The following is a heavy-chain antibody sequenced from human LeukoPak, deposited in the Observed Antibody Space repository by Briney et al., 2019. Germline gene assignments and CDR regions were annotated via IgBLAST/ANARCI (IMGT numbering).Heavy chain of an antibody. V-gene: IGHV3-23*01. Sequence: GGSLRLSCAASGFTFSSYAMSWVRQAPGKGLEWVSAISGSGGSTYYADSVKGRFTISRDNSKNTLYLQMNSLRAEDTAVYYCAKQIAYYYDSSGYCIGYWGQGTLVTVSS. CDR3: AKQIAYYYDSSGYCIGY. D-gene: IGHD3-22*01. J-gene: IGHJ4*02. CDR2: ISGSGGST. CDR1: GFTFSSYA.